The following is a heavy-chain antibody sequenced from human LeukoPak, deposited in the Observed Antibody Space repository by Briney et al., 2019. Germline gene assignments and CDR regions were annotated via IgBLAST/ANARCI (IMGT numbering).Heavy chain of an antibody. V-gene: IGHV3-11*04. J-gene: IGHJ4*02. CDR3: ARDFIGGGKLSVAHDY. CDR2: ISNKGSSSTT. D-gene: IGHD3-3*01. CDR1: GFIFSDYY. Sequence: GGSLRLSCAASGFIFSDYYMGWVRQAPGKGLEWVSYISNKGSSSTTYYADSVKGRFTISRDDAQNSLYLQMNSLRAEDTAVYYCARDFIGGGKLSVAHDYWGQGTLVTVSS.